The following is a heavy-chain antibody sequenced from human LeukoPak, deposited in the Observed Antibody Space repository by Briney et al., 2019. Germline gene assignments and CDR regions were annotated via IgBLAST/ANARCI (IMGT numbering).Heavy chain of an antibody. Sequence: GGSLRLSCAASGFTFSSYGMHWVRQAPGKGLEWVAFVRSDGTIDYYADSVKGRFTISRDNSKNTLSLQMNSLRAEDSAVYYCAKDLGTLISGTYYYYFDGWGQGTLVTASS. V-gene: IGHV3-30*02. CDR1: GFTFSSYG. CDR2: VRSDGTID. CDR3: AKDLGTLISGTYYYYFDG. D-gene: IGHD3-10*01. J-gene: IGHJ4*02.